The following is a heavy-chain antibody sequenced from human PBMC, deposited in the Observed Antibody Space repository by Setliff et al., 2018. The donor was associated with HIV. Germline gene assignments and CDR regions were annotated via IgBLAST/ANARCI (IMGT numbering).Heavy chain of an antibody. CDR3: ARGPANGWSGH. D-gene: IGHD6-19*01. V-gene: IGHV4-39*01. J-gene: IGHJ4*02. CDR2: ISYSGST. Sequence: SETLSLTCTVSGGSTSSSTYYWGWIRQPQGKGLEWIGSISYSGSTYYNPSLKSRLTISVDKSKNQFSLKLSSVTAADTAVYYCARGPANGWSGHWGQGTLVTVSS. CDR1: GGSTSSSTYY.